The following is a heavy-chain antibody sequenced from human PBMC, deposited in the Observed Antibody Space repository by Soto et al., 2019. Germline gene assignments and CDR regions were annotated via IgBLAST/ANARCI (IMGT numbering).Heavy chain of an antibody. V-gene: IGHV3-48*03. Sequence: PGGSLRLSCAASGFTFSSYEMNWVRQAPGKGLEWVSYISSSGSTIYYADSVKGRFTISRDNAKNSLYLQMNSLRAEDTAVYYCARDEPYYYDSSGSPHFYYYGMDVWGQGTTVTVSS. CDR1: GFTFSSYE. CDR2: ISSSGSTI. CDR3: ARDEPYYYDSSGSPHFYYYGMDV. J-gene: IGHJ6*02. D-gene: IGHD3-22*01.